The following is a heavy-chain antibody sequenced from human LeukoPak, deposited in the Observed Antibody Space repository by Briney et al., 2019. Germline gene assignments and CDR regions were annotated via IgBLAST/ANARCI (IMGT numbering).Heavy chain of an antibody. CDR3: ASLLPHYDYVWGSPYGMDV. J-gene: IGHJ6*02. CDR2: ISSSGSTI. CDR1: GFTFSSYE. D-gene: IGHD3-16*01. V-gene: IGHV3-48*03. Sequence: PGETLRLSCAASGFTFSSYEMNWVRQAPGKGLEWVSYISSSGSTIYYADSVKGRFTISRDNAKNSLYLQMNSLRAEDTAVYYCASLLPHYDYVWGSPYGMDVWGQGTTVTVSS.